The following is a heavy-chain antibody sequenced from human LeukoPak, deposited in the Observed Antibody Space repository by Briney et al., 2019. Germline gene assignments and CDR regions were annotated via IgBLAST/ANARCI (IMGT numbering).Heavy chain of an antibody. J-gene: IGHJ6*02. CDR2: IKQDGSEK. CDR3: ARDRVRQSYYYGMDV. V-gene: IGHV3-7*03. Sequence: GGSLRLSCAASGFTFSSYWMSWVRQAPGKGLEWVANIKQDGSEKYYVDSVKGRFTISRDNAKNSLYLQMNSLRAEDTAVYYCARDRVRQSYYYGMDVWGQGTTVTVYS. CDR1: GFTFSSYW. D-gene: IGHD1-1*01.